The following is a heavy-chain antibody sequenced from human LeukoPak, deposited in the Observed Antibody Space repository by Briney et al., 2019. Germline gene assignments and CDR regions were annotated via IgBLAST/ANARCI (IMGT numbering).Heavy chain of an antibody. J-gene: IGHJ5*02. CDR1: GGSISSGDYY. D-gene: IGHD4-17*01. Sequence: SETLSLTCTISGGSISSGDYYWSWIRQPPGKGLEWIGYICYSGSTYYNPSLKSRVTISVDTSTHQFSLKLSSVTAADTAVYSCARGYRNKYGDSRSWWFDPWGQGTLVTVSA. V-gene: IGHV4-30-4*08. CDR2: ICYSGST. CDR3: ARGYRNKYGDSRSWWFDP.